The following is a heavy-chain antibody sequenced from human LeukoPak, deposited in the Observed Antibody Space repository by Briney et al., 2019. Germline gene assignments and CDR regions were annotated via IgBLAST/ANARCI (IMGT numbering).Heavy chain of an antibody. D-gene: IGHD3-22*01. Sequence: GGSLRLSCAASGFTFSSYGMHWVRQAPGKGLEWVAFIRYDVSNKYYADSLKGRFTISRDNSKNTLYLQMNSLRAEDRAVYYCARAIHYYVSSGYYDCWGQGTLVTVSS. J-gene: IGHJ4*02. CDR3: ARAIHYYVSSGYYDC. CDR2: IRYDVSNK. CDR1: GFTFSSYG. V-gene: IGHV3-30*02.